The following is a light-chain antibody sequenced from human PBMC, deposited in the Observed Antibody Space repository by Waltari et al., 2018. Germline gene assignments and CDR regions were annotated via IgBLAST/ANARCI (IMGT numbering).Light chain of an antibody. J-gene: IGLJ1*01. CDR2: DYG. V-gene: IGLV3-21*02. CDR1: KIGGKN. Sequence: SYELTQPPSVSVAPGQTARITCDGDKIGGKNVTWYQTKPGQAPVLVVYDYGARPSGIPERFSGYNSGNTAALTISRVDAGDEAEYYCQVWDSGSNHYVFGTVTKVTVL. CDR3: QVWDSGSNHYV.